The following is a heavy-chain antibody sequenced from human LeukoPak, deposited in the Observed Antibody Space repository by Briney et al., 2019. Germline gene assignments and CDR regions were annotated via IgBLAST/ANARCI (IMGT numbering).Heavy chain of an antibody. CDR1: GGSISSSSYY. Sequence: PSETLSLTCTVSGGSISSSSYYWGWIRQPPGKGLEWLGSIYYSGSTYYNPSLKSRVTISVDTSKNQFSLKLSSVTAADTAVYYCARLDSSSWYYFDYWGQGTLVTVSS. CDR3: ARLDSSSWYYFDY. V-gene: IGHV4-39*01. D-gene: IGHD6-13*01. J-gene: IGHJ4*02. CDR2: IYYSGST.